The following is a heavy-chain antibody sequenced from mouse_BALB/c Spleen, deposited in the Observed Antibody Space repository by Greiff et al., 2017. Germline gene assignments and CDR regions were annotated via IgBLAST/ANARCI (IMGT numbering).Heavy chain of an antibody. J-gene: IGHJ2*01. CDR3: ARGHYGSSFYFDY. CDR2: ISYDGSN. D-gene: IGHD1-1*01. V-gene: IGHV3-6*02. CDR1: GYSITSGYY. Sequence: EVQRVESGPGLVKPSQSLSLTCSVTGYSITSGYYWTWIRQFPGNKLEWMGYISYDGSNNYNPSLKNRISITRDTSKNQFFLKLNSVTTEDTATYYCARGHYGSSFYFDYWGQGTTLTVSS.